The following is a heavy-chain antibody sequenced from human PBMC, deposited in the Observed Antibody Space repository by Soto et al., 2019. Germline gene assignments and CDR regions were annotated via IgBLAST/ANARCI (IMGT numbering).Heavy chain of an antibody. CDR2: INSDGSST. CDR1: GFKFSSYW. V-gene: IGHV3-74*01. CDR3: TTGLSSGYYSFDY. Sequence: GGSLRLSCAASGFKFSSYWMHWVRQAPEKGLMWVSHINSDGSSTTYADSVKGRFTISRDDSKNTLYLQMNSLKTEDTAVYYCTTGLSSGYYSFDYWGQGTLVTVSS. D-gene: IGHD3-22*01. J-gene: IGHJ4*02.